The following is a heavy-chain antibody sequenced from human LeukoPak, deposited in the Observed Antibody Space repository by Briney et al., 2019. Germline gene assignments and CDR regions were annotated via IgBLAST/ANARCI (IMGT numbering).Heavy chain of an antibody. V-gene: IGHV3-30*03. Sequence: GGSLRLSCSASGFTFSTYWMSWVRQAPGKGLEWVAVISYDGSNKYYADSVKGRFTISRDNSKNTLYLQMDSLRAEDTAVYYCAREILVLEAAFDIWGQGTMVTVSS. D-gene: IGHD3-3*01. J-gene: IGHJ3*02. CDR2: ISYDGSNK. CDR1: GFTFSTYW. CDR3: AREILVLEAAFDI.